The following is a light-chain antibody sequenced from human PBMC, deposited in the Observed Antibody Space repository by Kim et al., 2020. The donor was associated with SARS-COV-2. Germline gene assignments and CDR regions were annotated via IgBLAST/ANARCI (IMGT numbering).Light chain of an antibody. Sequence: IQLTQSPSSLSASVGDRVTITCRASQGISSFLAWYQQKPGNAPKLLIYAASTLQSGVPSRFSGSGSGTDFTLTISSLQPEDFATYYCQQLNPYPLTFGGGTKVDIK. CDR2: AAS. J-gene: IGKJ4*01. V-gene: IGKV1-9*01. CDR1: QGISSF. CDR3: QQLNPYPLT.